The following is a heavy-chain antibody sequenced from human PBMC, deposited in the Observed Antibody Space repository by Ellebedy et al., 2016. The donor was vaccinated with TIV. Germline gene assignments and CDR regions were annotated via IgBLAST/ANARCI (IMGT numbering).Heavy chain of an antibody. V-gene: IGHV3-30*04. CDR2: ISFDGSNK. Sequence: GESLKISXAASGFVFHTYAVHWVRQAPGKGLEWVALISFDGSNKLYADSVKGRFTISRDNAQNTLSLQMNSLGGDDTAVYYCARGSPDYYDNRPYPFDLWGQGTMVTVSS. CDR1: GFVFHTYA. CDR3: ARGSPDYYDNRPYPFDL. J-gene: IGHJ3*01. D-gene: IGHD3-22*01.